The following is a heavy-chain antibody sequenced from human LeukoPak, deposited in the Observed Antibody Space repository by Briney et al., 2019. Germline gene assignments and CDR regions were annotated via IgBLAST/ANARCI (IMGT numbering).Heavy chain of an antibody. Sequence: GGSLRLSCEASGFIFSSYDMHWVRQAPGKGLEWVAFIRYDGTNKYYSDSVKGRFTISRDNPNNTLILQMNSLRDEDTALYFCAKAAYSYYMDVWGEGTTVTVSS. J-gene: IGHJ6*03. CDR3: AKAAYSYYMDV. V-gene: IGHV3-30*02. CDR1: GFIFSSYD. CDR2: IRYDGTNK. D-gene: IGHD2-21*01.